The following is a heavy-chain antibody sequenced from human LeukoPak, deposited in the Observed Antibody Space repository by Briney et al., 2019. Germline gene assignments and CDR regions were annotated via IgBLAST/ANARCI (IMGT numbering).Heavy chain of an antibody. CDR2: IRYDGSNK. V-gene: IGHV3-30*02. D-gene: IGHD1-1*01. CDR1: GFTFRSYG. Sequence: PGGSLRLSCAASGFTFRSYGMHWVRQAPGKGLEWVAFIRYDGSNKYHADSVKGRFTISRDNSKNTLYLQMNSLRAEDTAVYYCAKDLLEPYYFDYWGQGTLVTVSS. CDR3: AKDLLEPYYFDY. J-gene: IGHJ4*02.